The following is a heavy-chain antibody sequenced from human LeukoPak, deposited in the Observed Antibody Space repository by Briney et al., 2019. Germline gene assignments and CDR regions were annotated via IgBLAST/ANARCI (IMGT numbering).Heavy chain of an antibody. V-gene: IGHV1-46*01. Sequence: EASVKVSCKASGGTFSSYAISWVRQAPGQGLEWMGIINPSGGSTSYAQKFQGRVTMTRDMSTSTVYMELSSLRSEDTAVYYCARGPYYDSGPPWGQGTLVTVSS. CDR1: GGTFSSYA. D-gene: IGHD3-10*01. CDR3: ARGPYYDSGPP. CDR2: INPSGGST. J-gene: IGHJ5*02.